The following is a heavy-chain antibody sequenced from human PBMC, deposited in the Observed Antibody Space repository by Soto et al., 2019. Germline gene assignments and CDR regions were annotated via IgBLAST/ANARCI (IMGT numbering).Heavy chain of an antibody. V-gene: IGHV1-69*13. CDR3: ARFLTAAEYYYGMDV. D-gene: IGHD6-13*01. J-gene: IGHJ6*02. CDR1: GGTFSSYA. Sequence: SVKVSCKASGGTFSSYAISWVRQAPGQGLEWMGGIIPIFGTANYAQKFQGRVTITADESTSTAYMELSSLRSEDTAVYYCARFLTAAEYYYGMDVWGQGTTVTVSS. CDR2: IIPIFGTA.